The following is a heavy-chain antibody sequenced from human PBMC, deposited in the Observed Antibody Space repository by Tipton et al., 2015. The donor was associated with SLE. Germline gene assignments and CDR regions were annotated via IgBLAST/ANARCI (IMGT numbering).Heavy chain of an antibody. CDR2: IYTSGST. J-gene: IGHJ4*02. V-gene: IGHV4-61*02. Sequence: TLSLTCTVSGGSISSGSYYWSWIRQPAGKGLEWIGRIYTSGSTNYNPSLKSRVTISVDTSKNQFSLKLTSVTAADTAAYYCTRGHGARYYFDFWGQGTLVTVSS. CDR3: TRGHGARYYFDF. D-gene: IGHD4/OR15-4a*01. CDR1: GGSISSGSYY.